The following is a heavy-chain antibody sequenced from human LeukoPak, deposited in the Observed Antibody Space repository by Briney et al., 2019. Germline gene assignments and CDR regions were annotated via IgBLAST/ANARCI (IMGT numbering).Heavy chain of an antibody. Sequence: PGGSLRLSCAASGFTFSSYGMHWVRQAPGKGLEWVAVISYDGSNKYYADSVKGRFTISRDNPKNTLYLQMNSLRAEDTAVYYCAKGYEQWLVADYWGQGTLVTVSS. J-gene: IGHJ4*02. V-gene: IGHV3-30*18. CDR1: GFTFSSYG. D-gene: IGHD6-19*01. CDR3: AKGYEQWLVADY. CDR2: ISYDGSNK.